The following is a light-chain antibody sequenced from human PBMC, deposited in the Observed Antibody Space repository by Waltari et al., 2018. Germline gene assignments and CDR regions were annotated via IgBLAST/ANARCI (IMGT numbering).Light chain of an antibody. CDR2: KDS. J-gene: IGLJ3*02. CDR3: QSADSSGTWV. CDR1: ALPKQY. V-gene: IGLV3-25*03. Sequence: SYALTQPPSVSVSPGQTARITCSGDALPKQYAYWYQQKPGQAPVLVIYKDSERPSGIPERFSGSSSGKTVTLTISGVQAEDEADYYCQSADSSGTWVFGGGTKLTVL.